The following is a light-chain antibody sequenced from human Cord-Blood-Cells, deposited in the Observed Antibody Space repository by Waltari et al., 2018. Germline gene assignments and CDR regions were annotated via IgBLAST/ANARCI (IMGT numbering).Light chain of an antibody. CDR1: QSVSSN. Sequence: EIVMTQSPATLSVSPGERATLSCRASQSVSSNLAWYHQKPGQAPRLLISGASTRATVIPARFSGSGSGTEFTLTISSLQSEDFAVYYCQQYNNWPFTFGPGTKVDIK. CDR2: GAS. CDR3: QQYNNWPFT. J-gene: IGKJ3*01. V-gene: IGKV3-15*01.